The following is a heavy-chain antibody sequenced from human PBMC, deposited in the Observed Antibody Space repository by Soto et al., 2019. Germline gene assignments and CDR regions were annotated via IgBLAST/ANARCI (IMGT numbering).Heavy chain of an antibody. Sequence: PSETLSLTCAVYGGSFSGYYWSWIRQPPGKGLEWIGEINHSGSTNYNPSLKSRVTISVDTSKNQFSLKLSSVTAADTAVYYCARFRITIFYYYYGMDVWGQGTTVTVSS. CDR2: INHSGST. CDR3: ARFRITIFYYYYGMDV. V-gene: IGHV4-34*01. J-gene: IGHJ6*02. D-gene: IGHD3-3*01. CDR1: GGSFSGYY.